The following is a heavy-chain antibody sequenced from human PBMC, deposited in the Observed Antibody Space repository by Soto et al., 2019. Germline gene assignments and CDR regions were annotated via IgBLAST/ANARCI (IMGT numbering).Heavy chain of an antibody. D-gene: IGHD4-4*01. J-gene: IGHJ6*02. V-gene: IGHV1-69*12. CDR3: ASPPSSNRYYYGMDV. CDR2: IIPIFGTA. Sequence: QVQLVQSGAEVKKPGSSVKVSCKASGGTFSSYAISWVRQAPGQGLEWMGGIIPIFGTANYAQKFQGRVTLTADESSSTAYMELSSLRSEDTAVYYCASPPSSNRYYYGMDVWGQGTTVTVSS. CDR1: GGTFSSYA.